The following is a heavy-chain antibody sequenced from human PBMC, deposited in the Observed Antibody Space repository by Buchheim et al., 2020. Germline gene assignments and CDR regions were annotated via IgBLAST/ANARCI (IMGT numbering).Heavy chain of an antibody. CDR2: IFHTGST. J-gene: IGHJ4*02. D-gene: IGHD3-3*02. CDR3: AKGTSGTFFY. V-gene: IGHV4-4*02. Sequence: QVQLQESGPGLVKPSGTLSLTCTVSGASMYSNNWWTWVRQAPGKGLEWIGEIFHTGSTAYNPSLKSRVAISVDNSKNQFSLKVTSVTAADTAVYYCAKGTSGTFFYWGQGTL. CDR1: GASMYSNNW.